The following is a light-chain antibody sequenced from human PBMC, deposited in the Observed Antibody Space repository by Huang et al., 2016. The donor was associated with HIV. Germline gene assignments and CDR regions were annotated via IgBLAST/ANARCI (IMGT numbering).Light chain of an antibody. CDR2: NAS. CDR3: MQGTHWPPT. V-gene: IGKV2-30*01. CDR1: QSLVSSDGNTY. Sequence: DVVMTQSPLFLPVTLGQPASISCRSSQSLVSSDGNTYLNWFLQRPGQSPRRLIYNASQRGSGVPDRFSGSESGTDYTLKITRVEAEDVGFYYCMQGTHWPPTFGQGTKLEI. J-gene: IGKJ2*01.